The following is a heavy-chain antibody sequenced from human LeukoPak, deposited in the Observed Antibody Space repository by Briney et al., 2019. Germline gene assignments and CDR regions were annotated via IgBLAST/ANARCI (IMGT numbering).Heavy chain of an antibody. D-gene: IGHD1-1*01. J-gene: IGHJ5*02. V-gene: IGHV4-31*03. CDR1: GGSISSGGYY. Sequence: SETLSLTCTVSGGSISSGGYYWSWIRQHPGKGLEWIGYIYYSGSTYYNPSLKSRATISVDTSKNQFSLKLSSVTAADTAVYYCARAHGNAGNNWFYPWGQGTLVTVSS. CDR2: IYYSGST. CDR3: ARAHGNAGNNWFYP.